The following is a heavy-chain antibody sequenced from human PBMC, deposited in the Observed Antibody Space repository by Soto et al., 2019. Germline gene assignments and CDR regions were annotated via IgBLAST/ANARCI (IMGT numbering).Heavy chain of an antibody. CDR2: VYYSGTT. CDR1: GGSVSNKTYY. V-gene: IGHV4-61*01. Sequence: SETLSLTCSVSGGSVSNKTYYWSWIRQPPGKRLEWIGYVYYSGTTNYNPSLKIRVTISVDLSKNQFSLRLSSVTTADTAIYYCARTTAVPNTLRSRYFFDYWGQGTLVTVSS. CDR3: ARTTAVPNTLRSRYFFDY. J-gene: IGHJ4*02. D-gene: IGHD4-17*01.